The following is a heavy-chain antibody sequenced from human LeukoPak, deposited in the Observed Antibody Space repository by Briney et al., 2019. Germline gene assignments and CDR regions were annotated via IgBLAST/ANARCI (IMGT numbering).Heavy chain of an antibody. CDR3: AKDSCSSTSCYSRD. CDR1: XXG. J-gene: IGHJ4*02. D-gene: IGHD2-2*02. Sequence: XXGMHWXRQAXXXGXEWVXVISYDGSNKYYADSVKGRFTISRDNSKNTLYLQMNSLRAEDTAVYYCAKDSCSSTSCYSRDWGQGTLVTVSS. V-gene: IGHV3-30*18. CDR2: ISYDGSNK.